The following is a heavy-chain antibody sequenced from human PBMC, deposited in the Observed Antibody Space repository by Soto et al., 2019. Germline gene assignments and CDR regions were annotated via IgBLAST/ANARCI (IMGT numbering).Heavy chain of an antibody. V-gene: IGHV3-30-3*01. J-gene: IGHJ4*02. Sequence: QVQLVESGGGVVQPGRSLRLSCAASGFTFSSYAMHWVRQAPGKGLEWVAVISYDGSKKYYADSVKGRFTISRDNSKNTLYLQMNSLRAEDTAVYYCARGNCGRHPYFDYWGQGTLVTVSS. CDR1: GFTFSSYA. CDR2: ISYDGSKK. D-gene: IGHD1-7*01. CDR3: ARGNCGRHPYFDY.